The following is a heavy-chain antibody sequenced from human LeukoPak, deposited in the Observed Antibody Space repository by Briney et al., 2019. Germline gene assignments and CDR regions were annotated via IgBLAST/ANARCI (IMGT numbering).Heavy chain of an antibody. CDR2: IKQDGSKK. D-gene: IGHD5-24*01. V-gene: IGHV3-7*04. CDR1: GFPFSSYW. J-gene: IGHJ4*02. CDR3: TRVGYIDEGIDY. Sequence: GGSLRLSWVASGFPFSSYWMTWVRQAPGKGLEWVANIKQDGSKKSYVDSVKGRFTISRDNAKNSLYLQMNSLRAEDTAIYYCTRVGYIDEGIDYWGQGTLVTVSS.